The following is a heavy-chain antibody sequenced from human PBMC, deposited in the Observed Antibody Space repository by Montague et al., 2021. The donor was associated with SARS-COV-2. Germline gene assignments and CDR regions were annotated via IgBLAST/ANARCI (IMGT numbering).Heavy chain of an antibody. CDR2: INHSGST. D-gene: IGHD6-13*01. V-gene: IGHV4-34*01. CDR1: GGSFSGYY. J-gene: IGHJ6*02. CDR3: ATLGYSSSWADYYYYVTDV. Sequence: SETLSLTCAVYGGSFSGYYWSWIRQPPGKGLEWIGEINHSGSTNYNPSLKSRVTISVDTSKNQFSLKLSSVTAADTAVYYCATLGYSSSWADYYYYVTDVWGQGTTVTVSS.